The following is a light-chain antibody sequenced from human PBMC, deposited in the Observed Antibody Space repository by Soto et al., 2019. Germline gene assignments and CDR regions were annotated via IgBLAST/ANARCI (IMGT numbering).Light chain of an antibody. CDR1: SSDVGGYNY. V-gene: IGLV2-8*01. J-gene: IGLJ3*02. CDR3: NSYAGNNWV. Sequence: QSALTQLPSASGSPGQSVAISCTGTSSDVGGYNYVSWYQHHPGKAPKLMIYEVSKRPSGVPDRFSGSKSGNTASLTVSGLQAEDEADYYCNSYAGNNWVFGGGTKLTVL. CDR2: EVS.